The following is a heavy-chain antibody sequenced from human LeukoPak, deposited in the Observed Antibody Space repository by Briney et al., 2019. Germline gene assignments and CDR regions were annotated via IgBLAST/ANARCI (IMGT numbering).Heavy chain of an antibody. V-gene: IGHV4-31*03. CDR2: IYYSGST. CDR1: GGSISSGGYY. Sequence: PSQTLSLTCTVSGGSISSGGYYWSWIRQHPGKGLEWIGYIYYSGSTYYNPSLKSRVTISVDTSKNQFSLKLRSVTAADTAVYYCARFSDVLRYFDLWGQGTLVTVSS. CDR3: ARFSDVLRYFDL. J-gene: IGHJ4*02. D-gene: IGHD3-9*01.